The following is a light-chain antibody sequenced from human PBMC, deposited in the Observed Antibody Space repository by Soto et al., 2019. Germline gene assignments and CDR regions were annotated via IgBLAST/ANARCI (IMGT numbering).Light chain of an antibody. CDR1: QSVSSD. CDR2: GAS. V-gene: IGKV3D-15*01. Sequence: IGMTQSPVTQSVSPGERATRSWRASQSVSSDLVWFQEKPGLAPRLLIYGASNRATGIPDRFSVSGSGTDFTLTISRLENEDFAVYYGQQYNTSTRTFGQGTKVDIK. CDR3: QQYNTSTRT. J-gene: IGKJ1*01.